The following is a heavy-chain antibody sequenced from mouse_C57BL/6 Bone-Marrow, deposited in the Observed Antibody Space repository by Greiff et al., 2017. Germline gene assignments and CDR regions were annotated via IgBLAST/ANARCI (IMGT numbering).Heavy chain of an antibody. CDR1: GYTFTSYW. J-gene: IGHJ2*01. CDR3: AICRGLRRFDY. CDR2: IDPSDSYT. Sequence: VQLQQPGAELVRPGTSVKLSCKASGYTFTSYWMHWVKQRPGQGLEWIGVIDPSDSYTNYNQKFKGKATLTVDTSSSTDYMQLSSLTSEDSAVYYCAICRGLRRFDYWGQGTTLTVSS. V-gene: IGHV1-59*01. D-gene: IGHD2-4*01.